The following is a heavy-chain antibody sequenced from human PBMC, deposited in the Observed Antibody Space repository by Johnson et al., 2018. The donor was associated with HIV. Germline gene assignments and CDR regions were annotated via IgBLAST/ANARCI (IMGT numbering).Heavy chain of an antibody. J-gene: IGHJ3*02. CDR2: IRNSGSSV. D-gene: IGHD3-22*01. V-gene: IGHV3-11*04. CDR1: GFTFNDYY. CDR3: ARDSYDISGQQHDAFDI. Sequence: QVQLVESGGGLVKPGGSLRLSCAASGFTFNDYYMSWIRQAPGKGLEWVSYIRNSGSSVSYADSVKGRFTISRDNAKNSLYLQMNSLRAEDTAVYYCARDSYDISGQQHDAFDIWGQGTMVTVSS.